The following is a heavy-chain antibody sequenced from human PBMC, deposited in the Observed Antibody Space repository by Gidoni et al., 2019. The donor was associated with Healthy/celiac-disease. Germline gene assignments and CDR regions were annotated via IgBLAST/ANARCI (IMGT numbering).Heavy chain of an antibody. Sequence: QVQLQESGPGLVKPSETLSLTCTVSGGSISSYYWSWIRQPPAKGLSWIGYIYYSGSTNHNPSPKSRVTISVDTSKNQFSLKLSAVTAADTAVYYWARGGGFLGYCSGGSCSGGFDYWGQGTLVTVSS. J-gene: IGHJ4*02. V-gene: IGHV4-59*01. CDR1: GGSISSYY. D-gene: IGHD2-15*01. CDR3: ARGGGFLGYCSGGSCSGGFDY. CDR2: IYYSGST.